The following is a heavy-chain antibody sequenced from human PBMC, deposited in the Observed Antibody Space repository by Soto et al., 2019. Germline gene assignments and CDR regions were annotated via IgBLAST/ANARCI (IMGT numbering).Heavy chain of an antibody. CDR2: INSDRSST. J-gene: IGHJ1*01. Sequence: SLRLSCAASGFTFSSYWMHWVRQAPGKGLEWVSRINSDRSSTSYADSVKGRFTISRDNAKNSLYLQMNNLRVEDTAVYYCVRDGRWSSEYYQEWGQGTLVTVSS. CDR3: VRDGRWSSEYYQE. D-gene: IGHD2-15*01. V-gene: IGHV3-74*01. CDR1: GFTFSSYW.